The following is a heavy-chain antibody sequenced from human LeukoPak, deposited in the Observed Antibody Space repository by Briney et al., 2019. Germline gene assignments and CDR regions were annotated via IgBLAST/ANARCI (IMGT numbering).Heavy chain of an antibody. D-gene: IGHD3-22*01. Sequence: PGGSLRLSCAASGFTFSSYSMNWVRQAPGKGLEWVGRIKNKIDGETSDYVAPVKGRFTISRDDSENTLYLQMNSLKTEDTAVYYCTTDYDSSGSYSLQILKNIWGQGTMVTVSS. CDR2: IKNKIDGETS. CDR3: TTDYDSSGSYSLQILKNI. J-gene: IGHJ3*02. CDR1: GFTFSSYS. V-gene: IGHV3-15*01.